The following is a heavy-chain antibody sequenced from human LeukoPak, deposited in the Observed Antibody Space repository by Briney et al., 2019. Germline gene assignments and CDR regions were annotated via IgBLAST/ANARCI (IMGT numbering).Heavy chain of an antibody. CDR3: AKAREVWFGELGRY. Sequence: GGSLRLSCAASGLTFSSYAMSWVRQAPGKGLEWVAVISSDGSNKYYADSVQGRFTIPRDNSKNTLYLQMNSLRAEDTAVYYCAKAREVWFGELGRYWGQGTLVTVSS. V-gene: IGHV3-30*18. CDR2: ISSDGSNK. J-gene: IGHJ4*02. CDR1: GLTFSSYA. D-gene: IGHD3-10*01.